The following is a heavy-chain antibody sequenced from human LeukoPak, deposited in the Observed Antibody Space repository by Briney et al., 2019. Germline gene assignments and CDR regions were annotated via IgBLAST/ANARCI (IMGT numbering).Heavy chain of an antibody. Sequence: ASVKVSCKASGYTFTSYGISWVRQAPGQGLEWMGWINPNSGGTNYAQKFQGRVTMTRDTSISTAYVELSRLRSDDTAVYYCAREDYSSSSPYYYYGMDVWGQGTTVTVSS. V-gene: IGHV1-2*02. D-gene: IGHD6-6*01. J-gene: IGHJ6*02. CDR2: INPNSGGT. CDR3: AREDYSSSSPYYYYGMDV. CDR1: GYTFTSYG.